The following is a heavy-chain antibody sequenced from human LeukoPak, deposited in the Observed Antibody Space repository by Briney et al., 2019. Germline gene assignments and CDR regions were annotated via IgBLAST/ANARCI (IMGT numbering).Heavy chain of an antibody. CDR3: ARGGGFGYSYGSGDGMDV. D-gene: IGHD5-18*01. CDR1: GFTFSDYY. J-gene: IGHJ6*02. Sequence: GGSLRLSCAASGFTFSDYYMSWTRQAPGKGLEWVSYISSSGSTIYYADSVKGRFTISRDNAKNSLYLQMNSLRAEDTAVYYCARGGGFGYSYGSGDGMDVWGQGTTVTVSS. CDR2: ISSSGSTI. V-gene: IGHV3-11*01.